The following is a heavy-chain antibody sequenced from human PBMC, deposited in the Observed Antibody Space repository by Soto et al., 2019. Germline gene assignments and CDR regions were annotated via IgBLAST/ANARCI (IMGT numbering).Heavy chain of an antibody. Sequence: SETLSLTCSVSGYSVSSSDYYWAWIRQPPGNGLEWIGSMLYSGLTYYNPSLKSRVTLSVDTSKNQFSVRLNSVTASDTAVYYCAPLSVSLSGPYGIHVWGQGTTVTVSS. J-gene: IGHJ6*02. CDR3: APLSVSLSGPYGIHV. V-gene: IGHV4-39*01. D-gene: IGHD2-15*01. CDR2: MLYSGLT. CDR1: GYSVSSSDYY.